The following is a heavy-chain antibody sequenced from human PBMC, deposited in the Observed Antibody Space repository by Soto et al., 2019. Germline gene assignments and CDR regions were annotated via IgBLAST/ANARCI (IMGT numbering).Heavy chain of an antibody. Sequence: EVQLLDSGGGLVQPGGSLRLSCAASGFRFSDYVMSWVRQAPGKGLECVSGISGSGDTTNYADAVKGGFTISRDNSKNTLYLQMNSPRAEEPAVYYCAKGGLSRRFDFWGQGTLVSVSS. J-gene: IGHJ4*02. CDR3: AKGGLSRRFDF. CDR2: ISGSGDTT. D-gene: IGHD3-3*02. CDR1: GFRFSDYV. V-gene: IGHV3-23*01.